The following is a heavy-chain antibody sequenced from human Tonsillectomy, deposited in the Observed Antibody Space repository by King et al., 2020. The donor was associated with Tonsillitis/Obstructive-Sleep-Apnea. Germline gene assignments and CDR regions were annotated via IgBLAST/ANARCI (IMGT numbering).Heavy chain of an antibody. CDR2: ILYDGSNK. CDR3: ARDSGYRYGHPLDY. V-gene: IGHV3-30*01. D-gene: IGHD5-18*01. J-gene: IGHJ4*02. Sequence: VQLVESGGGVVQPGRSLRLSCAASGFTFGSYNVHWVRQAPGKGLEWVALILYDGSNKYHADSVKGRFTISRDNSKNTLYRQMNSLRAEDTAVYYCARDSGYRYGHPLDYWGQGTLVTVSS. CDR1: GFTFGSYN.